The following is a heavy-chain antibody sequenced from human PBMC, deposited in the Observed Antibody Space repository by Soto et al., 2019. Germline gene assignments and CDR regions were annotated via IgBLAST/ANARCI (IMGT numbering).Heavy chain of an antibody. CDR3: ESGSSNSSSWYLVRYYYGSDV. J-gene: IGHJ6*02. V-gene: IGHV4-34*01. CDR1: GGSFSGYY. D-gene: IGHD6-13*01. CDR2: IKHSGST. Sequence: QVQLQQWGAGLLKPSETLSLTCAVYGGSFSGYYWSWIRQPPGKGLEWIGAIKHSGSTNYNPSLKSRGTISVDTSKNQYSLKLSSVTAASTAVSDCESGSSNSSSWYLVRYYYGSDVWGPGTTVTV.